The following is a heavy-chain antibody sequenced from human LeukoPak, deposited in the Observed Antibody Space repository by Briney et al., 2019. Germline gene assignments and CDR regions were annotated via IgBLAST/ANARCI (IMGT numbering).Heavy chain of an antibody. J-gene: IGHJ5*02. CDR1: GGSISNGGYS. CDR2: IYHSGST. CDR3: ARGAGYCSSTSCLENNWSDP. Sequence: SETLSLTCAVSGGSISNGGYSWSWIRQPPGKGLEWIGYIYHSGSTYYNPSLKSRVTISVDRSKNQFSLKLSSVTAADTAVYYCARGAGYCSSTSCLENNWSDPWGQGTLVTVSS. D-gene: IGHD2-2*01. V-gene: IGHV4-30-2*01.